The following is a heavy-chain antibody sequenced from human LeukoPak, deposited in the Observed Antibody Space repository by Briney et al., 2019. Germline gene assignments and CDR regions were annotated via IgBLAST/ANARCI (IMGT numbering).Heavy chain of an antibody. D-gene: IGHD3-10*01. Sequence: PSETLSLTCAVYGGSFSDYYWSWIRQPPGKGLEWIGEINHSGTTNYNPSLKSRVTISVDTSKNQFSLKLSSVTAADTAVYYCARRLVGQTFDYWGQGTLVTVSS. CDR1: GGSFSDYY. J-gene: IGHJ4*02. CDR2: INHSGTT. CDR3: ARRLVGQTFDY. V-gene: IGHV4-34*01.